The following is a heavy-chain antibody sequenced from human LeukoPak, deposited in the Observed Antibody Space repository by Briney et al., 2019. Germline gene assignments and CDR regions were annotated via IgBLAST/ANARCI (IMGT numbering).Heavy chain of an antibody. J-gene: IGHJ4*02. CDR1: GYTLTELS. CDR3: ATGNMVRGVIIGAVFDY. V-gene: IGHV1-24*01. CDR2: FDPEDGET. D-gene: IGHD3-10*01. Sequence: ASVKVSCKVSGYTLTELSMHCVRQAPGKGLEWVGGFDPEDGETIYAQKFQGRVTMTEDTSTDTAYMELSSLRSEDTAVYYCATGNMVRGVIIGAVFDYWGQGTLVTVSS.